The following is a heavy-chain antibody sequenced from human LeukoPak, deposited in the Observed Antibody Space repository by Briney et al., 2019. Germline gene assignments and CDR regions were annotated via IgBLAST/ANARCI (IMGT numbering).Heavy chain of an antibody. J-gene: IGHJ5*02. V-gene: IGHV1-18*04. D-gene: IGHD4-11*01. CDR3: ARDSDYSGNGNGDWFDP. CDR1: GFRFSSFG. Sequence: ASVKASCKASGFRFSSFGVSWVRQAPGQGLEWMGWISNYFGVTHYAEKFEDRVTMTVDTSTTTVYMELRSLKYDDTAIYYCARDSDYSGNGNGDWFDPWGQGTVPIVSS. CDR2: ISNYFGVT.